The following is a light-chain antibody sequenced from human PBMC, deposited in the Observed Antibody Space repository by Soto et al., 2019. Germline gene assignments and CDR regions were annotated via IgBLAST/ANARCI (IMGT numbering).Light chain of an antibody. CDR2: DVS. Sequence: QSALTQPASVSGSPGQSITISCAGTSGDVGAFDYVSWYQHHPGKVPKLMFYDVSDRPSGVSTRFSGSKSANMASLTISGLQADDEADYYCAAYTTSSTLVFGGGTKLTVL. CDR1: SGDVGAFDY. J-gene: IGLJ3*02. CDR3: AAYTTSSTLV. V-gene: IGLV2-14*03.